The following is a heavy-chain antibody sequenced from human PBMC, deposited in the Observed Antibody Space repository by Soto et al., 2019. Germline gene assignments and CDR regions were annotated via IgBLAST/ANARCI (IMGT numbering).Heavy chain of an antibody. CDR1: GGSISSYY. CDR3: ARSPKATVTRSYYYYYYMDV. D-gene: IGHD4-17*01. V-gene: IGHV4-59*08. Sequence: SETLSLTCTGSGGSISSYYWSWIRQPPGKGLEWIGYIYYSGSTNYNPSLKSRVTISVDTSKNQFSLKLSSVTAADTAVYYCARSPKATVTRSYYYYYYMDVWGKGTTVTVSS. J-gene: IGHJ6*03. CDR2: IYYSGST.